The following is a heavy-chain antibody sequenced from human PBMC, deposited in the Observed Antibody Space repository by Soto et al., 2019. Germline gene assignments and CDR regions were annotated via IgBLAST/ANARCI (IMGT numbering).Heavy chain of an antibody. V-gene: IGHV3-9*01. CDR2: ISWNSGSL. D-gene: IGHD7-27*01. Sequence: EVQLVESGGGLVQPGRSLRLSCAASGFKFDDYAMHWVRQAPGKGLEWVAGISWNSGSLGYADSVKGRFTISRDNAKNSLYPQMNILRDYDTASYSCAKGLGHYYYYYMDVWGKGTTVTVSS. CDR3: AKGLGHYYYYYMDV. CDR1: GFKFDDYA. J-gene: IGHJ6*03.